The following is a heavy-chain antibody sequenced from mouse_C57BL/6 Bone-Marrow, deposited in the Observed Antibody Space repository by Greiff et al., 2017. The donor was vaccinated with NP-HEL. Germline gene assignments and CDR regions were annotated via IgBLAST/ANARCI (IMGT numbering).Heavy chain of an antibody. V-gene: IGHV1-26*01. CDR2: INPNNGGT. J-gene: IGHJ4*01. CDR1: GYTFTDYY. CDR3: SIYDGYYDYAMDY. D-gene: IGHD2-3*01. Sequence: EVQLQQSGPELVKPGASVKISCKASGYTFTDYYMNWVKQSHGKSLEWIGDINPNNGGTSYNQKFKGKATLTVDKSSSTAYMELRSLTSEDSAVYYCSIYDGYYDYAMDYWGQGTSVTVSS.